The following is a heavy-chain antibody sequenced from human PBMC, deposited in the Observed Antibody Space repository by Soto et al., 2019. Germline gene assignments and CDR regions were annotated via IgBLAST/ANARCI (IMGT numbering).Heavy chain of an antibody. V-gene: IGHV3-30-3*01. CDR1: GFTFSSYA. CDR2: ISYDGSNK. Sequence: GGSLRLSCAASGFTFSSYAMHWVRQAPGKGLEWVAVISYDGSNKYYADSVKGRFTISRDNSKNTLYLQMNSLRAEDTAVYYCAREVVPAAPPEYYYYYYGMDVWGQGTTATVSS. D-gene: IGHD2-2*01. J-gene: IGHJ6*02. CDR3: AREVVPAAPPEYYYYYYGMDV.